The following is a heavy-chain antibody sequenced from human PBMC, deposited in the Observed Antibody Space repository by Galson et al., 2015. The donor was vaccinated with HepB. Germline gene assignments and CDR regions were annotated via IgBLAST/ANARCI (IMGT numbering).Heavy chain of an antibody. Sequence: SLRLSCAASGFTFRSYAMHWVRQAPGKGLEYVSAISSNGGSTYYADSVKGRFTISRDNSKRTLYLQRSSLRAEDTAGYYCVKGPGSAPLRNWFDPWGRGTLVTVSS. V-gene: IGHV3-64D*06. J-gene: IGHJ5*02. D-gene: IGHD3-16*01. CDR2: ISSNGGST. CDR1: GFTFRSYA. CDR3: VKGPGSAPLRNWFDP.